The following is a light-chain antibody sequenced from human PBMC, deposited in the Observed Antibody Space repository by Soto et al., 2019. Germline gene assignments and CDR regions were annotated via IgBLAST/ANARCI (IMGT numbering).Light chain of an antibody. V-gene: IGLV2-8*01. J-gene: IGLJ1*01. CDR3: SSYAGNNNYV. Sequence: QSVLTQPPSASGSPGQSVTISCTGTSSDVGAYKFVSWYRQNPGKGPKLIIYDVTKRPTGVPDRFSGSKSGNTASLNVSGLQAEDEADYYCSSYAGNNNYVFGSGTKVTVL. CDR1: SSDVGAYKF. CDR2: DVT.